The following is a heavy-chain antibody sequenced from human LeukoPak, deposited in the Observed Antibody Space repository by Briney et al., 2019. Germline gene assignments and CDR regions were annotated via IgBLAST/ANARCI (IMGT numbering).Heavy chain of an antibody. CDR2: INSGSSSIT. D-gene: IGHD5-18*01. V-gene: IGHV3-48*01. Sequence: PGGSLRLSCAASGFTFSSYAMSWVRQAPGKGLEWVSFINSGSSSITHYADSVKGRFTISRDNAKNSLYLQMNSLRAEDTAVYYCARRRGNSHGDVDYWGQGTLVTVSS. CDR1: GFTFSSYA. CDR3: ARRRGNSHGDVDY. J-gene: IGHJ4*02.